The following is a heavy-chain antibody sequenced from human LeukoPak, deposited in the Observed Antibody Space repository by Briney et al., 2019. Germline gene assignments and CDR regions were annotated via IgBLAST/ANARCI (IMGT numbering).Heavy chain of an antibody. CDR3: ARYYGSGSYNY. V-gene: IGHV2-5*01. CDR2: IFWNDDK. J-gene: IGHJ4*02. CDR1: AFSLSTSGVG. D-gene: IGHD3-10*01. Sequence: SGPTLANPTYTLTLTCTFSAFSLSTSGVGVGWIRQPPGTALEWLALIFWNDDKRYSPCLKSRLIITKDTSKNQVVLTMTNMDPVDTATYYCARYYGSGSYNYWGQGTLVTVSS.